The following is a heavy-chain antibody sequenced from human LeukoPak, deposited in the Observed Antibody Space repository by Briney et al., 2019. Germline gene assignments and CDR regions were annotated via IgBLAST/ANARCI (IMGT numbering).Heavy chain of an antibody. CDR2: ISNSGDNT. V-gene: IGHV3-23*01. D-gene: IGHD6-6*01. CDR3: TKTGARYSASSNFDS. Sequence: VGSLRLSCAASGFPFTTYAMSWVCHPPGKGMEWVSAISNSGDNTYYADSVKGRSTISRDNSKNTFFLQMNSLRAEDAAMYYCTKTGARYSASSNFDSWGQGALVTVSS. J-gene: IGHJ4*02. CDR1: GFPFTTYA.